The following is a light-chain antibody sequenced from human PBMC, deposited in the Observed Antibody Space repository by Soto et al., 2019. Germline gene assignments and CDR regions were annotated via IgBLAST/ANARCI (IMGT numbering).Light chain of an antibody. J-gene: IGKJ1*01. CDR1: QSVGSN. V-gene: IGKV3-15*01. CDR2: GAS. CDR3: QEYNNWPPWT. Sequence: VLTQSPATLSLSPGERATLSCRASQSVGSNLAWYQQRPGQAPRLLIYGASTRATGIPARFSGSGSGTGFTLTISSLQSEDFAVYYCQEYNNWPPWTFGQGTKVDIK.